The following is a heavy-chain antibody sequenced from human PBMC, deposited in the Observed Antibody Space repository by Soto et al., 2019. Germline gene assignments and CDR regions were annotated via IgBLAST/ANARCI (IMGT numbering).Heavy chain of an antibody. Sequence: GGSLRLSCAASGFTFSSYAMSWVRQAPGKGLEWVSAISGSGGSTYYADSVKGRFTISRDNSKNTLYLQMNSLRVEDTAVYYCAKGPVLRYFDWLLPTFDYWGQGTLVTVSS. V-gene: IGHV3-23*01. D-gene: IGHD3-9*01. J-gene: IGHJ4*02. CDR1: GFTFSSYA. CDR3: AKGPVLRYFDWLLPTFDY. CDR2: ISGSGGST.